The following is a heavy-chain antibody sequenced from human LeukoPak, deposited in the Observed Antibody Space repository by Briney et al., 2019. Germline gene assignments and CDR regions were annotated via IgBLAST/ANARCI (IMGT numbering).Heavy chain of an antibody. J-gene: IGHJ3*02. Sequence: GGSLRLSCAVSGLTFDDYAMHWVRQAPGKGLEWVSGISWNSGYIGYADSVKGRFTISRDNAKNSLHLQMNSLRAEDMALYYCAKGRGYSGSRDAFDIWGQGTMVTVSS. CDR3: AKGRGYSGSRDAFDI. D-gene: IGHD1-26*01. CDR2: ISWNSGYI. CDR1: GLTFDDYA. V-gene: IGHV3-9*03.